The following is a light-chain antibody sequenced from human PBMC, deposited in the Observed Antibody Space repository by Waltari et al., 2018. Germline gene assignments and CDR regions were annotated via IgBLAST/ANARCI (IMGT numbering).Light chain of an antibody. CDR1: RSDGGGSNL. V-gene: IGLV2-23*02. Sequence: QSALTQPASVSGSPGQLLPISCPGTRSDGGGSNLVSWYQQHPGNAPKLMIYEVSKRPSGVSNRFSGSKSGNTASLTISGLQAEDEADYYCCSYAGRVVFGGGTKLTVL. CDR2: EVS. CDR3: CSYAGRVV. J-gene: IGLJ2*01.